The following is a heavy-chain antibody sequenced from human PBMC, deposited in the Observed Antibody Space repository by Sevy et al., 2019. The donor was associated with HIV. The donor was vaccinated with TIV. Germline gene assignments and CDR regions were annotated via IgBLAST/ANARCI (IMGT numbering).Heavy chain of an antibody. CDR2: IWYDGSNK. J-gene: IGHJ4*02. Sequence: GGSLRLSCAASGFTFSSYDMHWVRQAPGKGLEWVAVIWYDGSNKYYADSVKGRFTISRDNSKNTLYLQMNSLRAEDTAVYYCAREALTFGGVIVIGGHFDYWGQGTLVTVSS. D-gene: IGHD3-16*02. CDR1: GFTFSSYD. V-gene: IGHV3-33*01. CDR3: AREALTFGGVIVIGGHFDY.